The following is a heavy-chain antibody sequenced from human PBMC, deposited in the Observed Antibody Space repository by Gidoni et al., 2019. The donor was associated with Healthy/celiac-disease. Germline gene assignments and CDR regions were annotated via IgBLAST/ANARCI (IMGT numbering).Heavy chain of an antibody. J-gene: IGHJ4*02. Sequence: QVQLVQSGAEVKKPGASVKVSCKASGYTFTSYGISWVRRAPGQGLEWMGWISAYNGTTNYAQKLQGRVTMTTDTSTSTAYMELRSLRSDDTAVYYCARVRGVPYPHLDGYNTKTTLFDYWGQGTLVTVSS. CDR1: GYTFTSYG. CDR3: ARVRGVPYPHLDGYNTKTTLFDY. D-gene: IGHD2-2*01. V-gene: IGHV1-18*04. CDR2: ISAYNGTT.